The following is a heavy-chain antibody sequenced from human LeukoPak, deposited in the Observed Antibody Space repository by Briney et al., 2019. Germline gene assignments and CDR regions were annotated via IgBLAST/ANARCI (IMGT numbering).Heavy chain of an antibody. CDR1: GGTFSSYA. J-gene: IGHJ4*02. CDR2: IIPIFGTA. D-gene: IGHD5-18*01. V-gene: IGHV1-69*06. CDR3: ARVFGGYSYGYQGYYFDY. Sequence: GASVKVSCKASGGTFSSYAISWVRQAPGQGLEWMGGIIPIFGTANYAQKFQGRVTITADKSTSTAYMELSSLRSEDTAVYYCARVFGGYSYGYQGYYFDYWGQGTLVTVSS.